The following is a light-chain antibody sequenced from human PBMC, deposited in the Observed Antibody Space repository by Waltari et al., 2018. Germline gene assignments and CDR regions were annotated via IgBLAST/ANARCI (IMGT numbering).Light chain of an antibody. CDR3: QQRSNWLGT. CDR1: QSVSSY. Sequence: EIVLTQSPATLPMPPGDRVTLSCRASQSVSSYLAWYQQKPGQAPRLLIYDASNRATGVPDRFSGSGSGTDFTLTISSLEPEDFAVYYCQQRSNWLGTFGPGTKVEIE. V-gene: IGKV3-11*01. CDR2: DAS. J-gene: IGKJ3*01.